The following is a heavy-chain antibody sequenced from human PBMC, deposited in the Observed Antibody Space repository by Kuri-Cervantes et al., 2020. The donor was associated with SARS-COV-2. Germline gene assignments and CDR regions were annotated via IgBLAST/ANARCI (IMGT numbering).Heavy chain of an antibody. J-gene: IGHJ4*02. V-gene: IGHV1-46*01. Sequence: ASVKVSCKASGYTFTSYYMQWVRQAPGQGLEWMGIINPSGGSTSYAQIFQGRVTMTRDTSTSTVYLELSSLTSEDTAIYYCYCAPKEGFDSWGQGTLVTVSS. CDR3: YCAPKEGFDS. CDR1: GYTFTSYY. D-gene: IGHD2-21*01. CDR2: INPSGGST.